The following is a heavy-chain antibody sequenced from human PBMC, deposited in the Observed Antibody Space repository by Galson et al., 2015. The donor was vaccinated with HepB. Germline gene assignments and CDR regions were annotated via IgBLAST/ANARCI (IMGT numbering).Heavy chain of an antibody. CDR1: GGSISPYY. J-gene: IGHJ2*01. Sequence: LSLTCTVSGGSISPYYWSWIRQSPGKGLEWIGYIYYSGSTNYNPSLKSRVTISVDTSKNQFSLKLSSVTAADTAVYYCARAGGAVAGTVWYFDLWGRGTLVTVSS. D-gene: IGHD6-19*01. CDR2: IYYSGST. CDR3: ARAGGAVAGTVWYFDL. V-gene: IGHV4-59*01.